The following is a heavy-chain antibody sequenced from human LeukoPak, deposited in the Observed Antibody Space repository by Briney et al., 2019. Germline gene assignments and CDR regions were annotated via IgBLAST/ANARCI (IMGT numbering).Heavy chain of an antibody. CDR3: AKLSPYYHMDV. Sequence: GGSLRLSCAASGLSFSDYSMTWIRQAPGKGPEWVSHITATGNIGYSADSVKGRFIISRDNAKNTLYLEMNSLRVEDTAVYYCAKLSPYYHMDVWGQGTTVIVSS. CDR1: GLSFSDYS. CDR2: ITATGNIG. V-gene: IGHV3-11*04. D-gene: IGHD1-1*01. J-gene: IGHJ6*03.